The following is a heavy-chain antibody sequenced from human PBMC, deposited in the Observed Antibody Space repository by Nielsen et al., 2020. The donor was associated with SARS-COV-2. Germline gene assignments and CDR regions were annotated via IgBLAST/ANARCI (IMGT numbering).Heavy chain of an antibody. CDR2: ISYDGYSK. CDR1: GFTFSTYA. J-gene: IGHJ6*02. D-gene: IGHD2-15*01. CDR3: ASGRRYYYYGMDV. Sequence: GESLKISCAASGFTFSTYAMHWVRQAPGKGPEWLAFISYDGYSKHYADSAKGRFTISRDNSKNTVSLQMNSLKTEDTAVYYCASGRRYYYYGMDVWGQGTTVTVSS. V-gene: IGHV3-30*04.